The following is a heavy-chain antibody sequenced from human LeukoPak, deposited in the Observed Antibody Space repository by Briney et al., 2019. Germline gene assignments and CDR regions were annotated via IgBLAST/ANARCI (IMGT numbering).Heavy chain of an antibody. CDR2: IKQDGSEK. V-gene: IGHV3-7*01. Sequence: GGSLRLSCAASGFTFGSYWMHWVRQAPGKGLEWVANIKQDGSEKNYVDSVKGRFTISRDNAENSLFLQMNSLRVEDTAVYYCAREWQGGIAAAGTRIEGDYWGQGTLVAVSS. CDR1: GFTFGSYW. CDR3: AREWQGGIAAAGTRIEGDY. J-gene: IGHJ4*02. D-gene: IGHD6-13*01.